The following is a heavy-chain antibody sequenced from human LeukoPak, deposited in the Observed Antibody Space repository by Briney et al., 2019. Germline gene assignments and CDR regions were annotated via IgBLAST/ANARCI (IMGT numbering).Heavy chain of an antibody. J-gene: IGHJ4*02. Sequence: GGSLRLSCAASGFTFSSYSMNWVRQAPGKGLEWVSSISSSSSYIYYADSVKGRFTISRDNAKNSLYLQMNSLSAEDTAVYYCARDSGSGYYPDYWGQGTLVTVSS. D-gene: IGHD3-22*01. V-gene: IGHV3-21*01. CDR1: GFTFSSYS. CDR2: ISSSSSYI. CDR3: ARDSGSGYYPDY.